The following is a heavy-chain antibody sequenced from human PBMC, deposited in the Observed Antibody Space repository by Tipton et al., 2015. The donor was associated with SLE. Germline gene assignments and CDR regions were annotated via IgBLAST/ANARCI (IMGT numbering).Heavy chain of an antibody. V-gene: IGHV3-23*01. CDR2: ICGTGGRK. J-gene: IGHJ4*02. CDR1: EFSFSSYA. Sequence: SLRLSCVVSEFSFSSYAMSWVRQAPGKGLGWVSSICGTGGRKYFADSVKGRVSISRDNAKNTLYLQMNSLRVEDTAVYYCANGFSDSGMLSHDYWGQGTLVTVSS. D-gene: IGHD1-26*01. CDR3: ANGFSDSGMLSHDY.